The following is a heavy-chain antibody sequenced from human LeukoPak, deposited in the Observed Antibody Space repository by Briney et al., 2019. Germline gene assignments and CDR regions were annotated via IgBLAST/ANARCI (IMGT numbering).Heavy chain of an antibody. J-gene: IGHJ4*02. CDR1: GFTFSSYE. CDR3: ARDPYYGDYVV. D-gene: IGHD4-17*01. CDR2: ISSSGSTI. Sequence: PGGSLRLSCAASGFTFSSYEMNWVRQAPGKGLEWVSYISSSGSTIYYADSVKARFTISRDNAKNSLYLQMNSLRAEDTAVYYCARDPYYGDYVVWGQGTLVTVSA. V-gene: IGHV3-48*03.